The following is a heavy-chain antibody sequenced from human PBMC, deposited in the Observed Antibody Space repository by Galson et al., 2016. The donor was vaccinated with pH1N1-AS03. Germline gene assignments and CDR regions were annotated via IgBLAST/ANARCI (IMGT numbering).Heavy chain of an antibody. D-gene: IGHD3-3*01. CDR3: ARTSVAYFGSVFVI. CDR2: ISSDSTTI. V-gene: IGHV3-48*03. CDR1: GDSISSGHW. J-gene: IGHJ3*02. Sequence: LSLTCGVSGDSISSGHWWSWGRQAPGKGLEWVSSISSDSTTIYYADAVKGRFTISRDNAKNSLYLQMNSLTAEDTAIYYCARTSVAYFGSVFVIWGQGTSVTVAS.